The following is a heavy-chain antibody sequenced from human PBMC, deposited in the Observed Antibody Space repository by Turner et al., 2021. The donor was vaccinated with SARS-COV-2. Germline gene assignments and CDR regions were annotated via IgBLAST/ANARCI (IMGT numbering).Heavy chain of an antibody. V-gene: IGHV3-23*01. D-gene: IGHD5-18*01. J-gene: IGHJ6*02. CDR1: GFTFRSYA. CDR2: ISGSGGST. Sequence: EVQLLESGGGLVQPGGSLRLSCAASGFTFRSYAMSWVRQAPGKGLEWVSAISGSGGSTYYADSVKGRFTISRDNSKNTLYLQMNSLRAEDTAVYYCAKANGYSYGGVDYYYYYGMDVWGQGTTVTVSS. CDR3: AKANGYSYGGVDYYYYYGMDV.